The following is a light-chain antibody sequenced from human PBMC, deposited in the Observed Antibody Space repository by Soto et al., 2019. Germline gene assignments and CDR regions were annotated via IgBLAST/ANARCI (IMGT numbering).Light chain of an antibody. V-gene: IGKV3-15*01. CDR2: GAS. CDR1: QSVSSN. J-gene: IGKJ4*01. Sequence: ETVMTQSPATLSVSPGERATLSCRASQSVSSNLAWYQQRPGQSPRLLIYGASTRAARIPARFSGSGSGTECTLTISSLESEECAVYYCQQYNNWPLTVGGGTNVEIK. CDR3: QQYNNWPLT.